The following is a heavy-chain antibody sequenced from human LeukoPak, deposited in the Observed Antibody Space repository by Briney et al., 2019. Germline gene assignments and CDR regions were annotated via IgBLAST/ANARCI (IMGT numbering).Heavy chain of an antibody. CDR1: GGSISSSSYY. CDR3: ARQLGATHAYHYYYMDV. Sequence: SETLSLTCTVSGGSISSSSYYWGWIRQPPGKGLEWIGSIYYGGSTYYNPSLKSRVTISVDTSKNQFSLKLSSVTAADTAVYYCARQLGATHAYHYYYMDVWGKGTTVTVSS. J-gene: IGHJ6*03. V-gene: IGHV4-39*01. D-gene: IGHD4/OR15-4a*01. CDR2: IYYGGST.